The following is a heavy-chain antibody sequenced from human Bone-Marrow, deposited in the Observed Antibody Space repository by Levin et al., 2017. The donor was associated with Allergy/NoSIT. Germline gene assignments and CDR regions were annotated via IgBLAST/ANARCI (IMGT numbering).Heavy chain of an antibody. CDR3: ARDFIVSYGPLTASNDAFDI. V-gene: IGHV4-4*07. Sequence: SETLSLTCTVSGGSISSYYWSWIRQPAGKGLEWIGRIYTSGSTNYNPSLKSRVTMSVDTSKNQFSLKLSSVTAADTAVYYCARDFIVSYGPLTASNDAFDIWGQGTMVTVSS. D-gene: IGHD5-18*01. CDR2: IYTSGST. J-gene: IGHJ3*02. CDR1: GGSISSYY.